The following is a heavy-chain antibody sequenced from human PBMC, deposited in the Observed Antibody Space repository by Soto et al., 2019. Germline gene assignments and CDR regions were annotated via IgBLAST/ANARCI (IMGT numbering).Heavy chain of an antibody. Sequence: SVKVSCKASAGTFSSYAISWVRQAPGQGLEWMGGIIPIFGTANYAQKFQGRVTITADKSTSTAYMELSSLRTEDTAVYYCARLPSIVGATAYYYYGMDVWGQGTTVTVSS. V-gene: IGHV1-69*06. CDR2: IIPIFGTA. D-gene: IGHD1-26*01. CDR1: AGTFSSYA. CDR3: ARLPSIVGATAYYYYGMDV. J-gene: IGHJ6*02.